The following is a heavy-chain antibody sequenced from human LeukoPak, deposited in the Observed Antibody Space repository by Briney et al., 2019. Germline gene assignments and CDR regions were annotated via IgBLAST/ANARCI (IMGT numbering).Heavy chain of an antibody. CDR1: GFTVSSNY. J-gene: IGHJ6*03. Sequence: GGSLRLSCAASGFTVSSNYMSWVRQAPGKGLEWVSVIYSGGSTYYADSVKGRFTISRDNSKNTLYLQMNSLRAEDTAVYYCARDSYSGSTFYYYYMDVWGKGTTVTISS. CDR2: IYSGGST. CDR3: ARDSYSGSTFYYYYMDV. D-gene: IGHD1-26*01. V-gene: IGHV3-66*01.